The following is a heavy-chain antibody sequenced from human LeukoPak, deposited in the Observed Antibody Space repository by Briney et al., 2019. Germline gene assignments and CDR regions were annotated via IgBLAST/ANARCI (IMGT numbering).Heavy chain of an antibody. CDR3: ARDEAVMTTVLSDAFDI. D-gene: IGHD4-17*01. Sequence: GGSLRLSCAASGLTFSGYWMHWVRQAPGKGLEGVALIWYDGSKKFYTDSVKGRFTISRDNSKNTLYLQMNSLRAEDTAVYYCARDEAVMTTVLSDAFDIWGQGTMVTVSS. CDR1: GLTFSGYW. CDR2: IWYDGSKK. J-gene: IGHJ3*02. V-gene: IGHV3-33*08.